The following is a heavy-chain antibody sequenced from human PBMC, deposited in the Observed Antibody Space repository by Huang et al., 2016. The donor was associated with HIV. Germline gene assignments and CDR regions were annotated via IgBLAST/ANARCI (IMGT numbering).Heavy chain of an antibody. J-gene: IGHJ4*02. D-gene: IGHD3-22*01. CDR3: ARDRDFYDSSGYWGFNYFDY. CDR2: INPSDGST. V-gene: IGHV1-46*01. Sequence: QVQLVQSGAEVKKPGASVKVSCKASGYAFTSYYMHWVRQAPGQGLEWMGRINPSDGSTSYAQKFQGRVTTTRDTSTNTVFMELSSLRSEDTAVYYCARDRDFYDSSGYWGFNYFDYWGQGTLVTVSS. CDR1: GYAFTSYY.